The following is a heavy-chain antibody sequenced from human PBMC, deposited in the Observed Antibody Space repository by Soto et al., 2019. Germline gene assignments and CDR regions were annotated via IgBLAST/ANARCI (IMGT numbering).Heavy chain of an antibody. CDR1: GFTFSGSA. V-gene: IGHV3-73*01. CDR2: IRSKANSYAT. Sequence: GTLIPSGAASGFTFSGSAMHGVRQASGKGLEWVGRIRSKANSYATAYAASVKGRFTISRDDSKNTAYLQMNSLKTEDTAVYYCTRNCVGHTVTTCLDYYYGMDVWGQGTKVTVSS. D-gene: IGHD4-4*01. CDR3: TRNCVGHTVTTCLDYYYGMDV. J-gene: IGHJ6*02.